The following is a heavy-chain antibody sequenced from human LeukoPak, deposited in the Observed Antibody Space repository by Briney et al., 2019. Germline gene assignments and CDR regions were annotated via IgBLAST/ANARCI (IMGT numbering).Heavy chain of an antibody. D-gene: IGHD6-13*01. J-gene: IGHJ4*02. Sequence: PSETLSLTCAVSGGSISGSEWWNWVRQPPGKGLEWIGEIYHGGNINYNPSLKSRVAISMDKSKNQFSLNLNSVTAADTAVYYCARDSTTGSSWYFDYWGQGALVTVSS. CDR1: GGSISGSEW. CDR3: ARDSTTGSSWYFDY. CDR2: IYHGGNI. V-gene: IGHV4-4*02.